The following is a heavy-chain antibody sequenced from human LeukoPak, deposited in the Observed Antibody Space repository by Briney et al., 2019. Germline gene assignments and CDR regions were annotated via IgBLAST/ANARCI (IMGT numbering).Heavy chain of an antibody. V-gene: IGHV1-69*02. CDR2: IIPVLGIA. Sequence: SVKVSCKASGGTFSSYTISWVRQAPGRGLDWMGMIIPVLGIANDAQKLQGRVTITADKSTSTAYMELSSLRSEDTAVYYCARAKKQGTTVTTGWFDPWGQGTLVTVSS. D-gene: IGHD4-11*01. CDR3: ARAKKQGTTVTTGWFDP. J-gene: IGHJ5*02. CDR1: GGTFSSYT.